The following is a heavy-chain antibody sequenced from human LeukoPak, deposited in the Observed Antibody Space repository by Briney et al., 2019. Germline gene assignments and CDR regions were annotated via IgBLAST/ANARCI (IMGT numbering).Heavy chain of an antibody. Sequence: GGSLRLSCAASGFTFSSYAMSWVRQPPGKGLEWVAAISGSGGSTNYADSVKGRFTIARDNSKNTLYLQMNSLRAEDPGVYYCANRSALTSAGVTNPWGQGPLVTVSS. CDR3: ANRSALTSAGVTNP. V-gene: IGHV3-23*01. CDR1: GFTFSSYA. J-gene: IGHJ5*02. CDR2: ISGSGGST. D-gene: IGHD3-16*01.